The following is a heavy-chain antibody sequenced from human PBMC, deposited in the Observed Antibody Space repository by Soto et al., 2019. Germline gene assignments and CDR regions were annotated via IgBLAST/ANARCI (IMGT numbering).Heavy chain of an antibody. CDR3: ARGGRVVRGVIPF. D-gene: IGHD3-10*01. CDR2: INHSGST. V-gene: IGHV4-34*01. J-gene: IGHJ4*02. Sequence: KPSETLSLTCAVYGGSFSGYYWSWIRQPPGKGLEWIGEINHSGSTNYNPSLKSRVTISVDTSKNQFSLKLSSVTAADTAVYYCARGGRVVRGVIPFWGQGTLVTVSS. CDR1: GGSFSGYY.